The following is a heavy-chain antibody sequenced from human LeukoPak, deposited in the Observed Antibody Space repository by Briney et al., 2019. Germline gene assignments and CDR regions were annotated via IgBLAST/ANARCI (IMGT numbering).Heavy chain of an antibody. D-gene: IGHD3-22*01. V-gene: IGHV3-33*01. J-gene: IGHJ4*02. CDR1: GFTFSRYG. CDR3: ARDWYYDSAGYFPY. Sequence: PGGSLRLSCAASGFTFSRYGMPWVRQAPGKGLEWVAFIWNDGSTQNYADSVKGRFTISRDNSKKMVYVQMNSLRVDDTAVYYCARDWYYDSAGYFPYWGLGTLVTVSS. CDR2: IWNDGSTQ.